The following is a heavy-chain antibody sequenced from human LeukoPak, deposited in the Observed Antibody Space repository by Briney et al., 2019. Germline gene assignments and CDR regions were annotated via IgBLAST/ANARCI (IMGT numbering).Heavy chain of an antibody. V-gene: IGHV4-61*02. CDR3: ARERWELHWFDP. J-gene: IGHJ5*02. D-gene: IGHD1-26*01. CDR1: GYSISSGYY. CDR2: IYTSGST. Sequence: PSETLSLTCAVSGYSISSGYYWGWIRQPAGKGLEWIGRIYTSGSTNYNPSLKSRVTISVDTSKNQFSLKLSSVTAADTAVYYCARERWELHWFDPWGQGTLVTVSS.